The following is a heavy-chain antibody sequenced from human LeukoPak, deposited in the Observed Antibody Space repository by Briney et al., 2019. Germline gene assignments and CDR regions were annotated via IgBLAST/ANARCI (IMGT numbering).Heavy chain of an antibody. CDR1: GGTFSSYA. CDR3: ARDRATAATISTRMGY. CDR2: IIPIFGTA. J-gene: IGHJ4*02. V-gene: IGHV1-69*13. Sequence: SVKVSCEASGGTFSSYAISWVRQAPGQGLEWMGGIIPIFGTANYAQKFQGRVTITADESTSTAYMELSSLRSEDTAVYYCARDRATAATISTRMGYWGQGTLVTVSS. D-gene: IGHD5-12*01.